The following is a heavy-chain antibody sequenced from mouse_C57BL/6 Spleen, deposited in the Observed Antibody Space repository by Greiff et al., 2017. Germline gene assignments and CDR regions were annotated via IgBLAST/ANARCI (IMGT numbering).Heavy chain of an antibody. D-gene: IGHD2-1*01. CDR1: GFNIKDYY. CDR3: ARGGNLAWFAY. V-gene: IGHV14-2*01. J-gene: IGHJ3*01. Sequence: EVQPQQSGAELVKPGASVKLSCTASGFNIKDYYMHWVKQRTEQGLEWIGRIDPEDGDTKYAPKFQGKATITADTSSNTAYLQLSSLTSEDTAVYYCARGGNLAWFAYWGQGTLVTVSA. CDR2: IDPEDGDT.